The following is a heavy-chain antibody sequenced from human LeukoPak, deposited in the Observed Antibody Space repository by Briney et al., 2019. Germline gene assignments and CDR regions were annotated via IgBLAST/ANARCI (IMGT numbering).Heavy chain of an antibody. V-gene: IGHV3-20*04. CDR2: INWNGGGT. J-gene: IGHJ6*02. D-gene: IGHD1-26*01. Sequence: RPGGSLRLSCAATGFKDYGMRWVRQPPGKGLEWVSSINWNGGGTDYADSVKGRFTISRDNAKNSLYLQLSSLRPEDTALYYCAKHMRATNTYSFFGLDVWGQGATVTVSS. CDR1: GFKDYG. CDR3: AKHMRATNTYSFFGLDV.